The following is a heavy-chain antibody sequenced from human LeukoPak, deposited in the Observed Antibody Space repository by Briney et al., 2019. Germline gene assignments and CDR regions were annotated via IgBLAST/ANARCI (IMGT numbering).Heavy chain of an antibody. CDR1: GGTFSIYA. J-gene: IGHJ5*02. D-gene: IGHD2-2*02. V-gene: IGHV1-69*05. Sequence: SVRVSCTASGGTFSIYAISWVRQAPGQGLEWMGGIIPIFGRANYAQKFEGRVTITTDESTSTAYMELSSLRSEDTAVYYCAREGRRCSSTSCYIRPDNWFDPWGQGTLVTVSS. CDR2: IIPIFGRA. CDR3: AREGRRCSSTSCYIRPDNWFDP.